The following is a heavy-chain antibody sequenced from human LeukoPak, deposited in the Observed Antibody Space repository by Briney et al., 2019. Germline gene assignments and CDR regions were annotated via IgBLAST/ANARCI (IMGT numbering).Heavy chain of an antibody. J-gene: IGHJ4*02. CDR2: ISGSGGST. V-gene: IGHV3-23*01. CDR3: AKGPGDPRDY. Sequence: GGSLRLSCAASGLTVSSYSMNWVRQAPGKGLEWVSAISGSGGSTYYADSVKGRFTISRDNSKNTLYLQMNSLRAEDTAVYYCAKGPGDPRDYWGQGTLVTVSS. D-gene: IGHD3-10*01. CDR1: GLTVSSYS.